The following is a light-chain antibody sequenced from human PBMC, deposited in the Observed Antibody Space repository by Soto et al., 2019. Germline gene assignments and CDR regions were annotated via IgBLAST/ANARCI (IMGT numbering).Light chain of an antibody. CDR2: DVS. CDR1: SRDDGSYKF. J-gene: IGLJ2*01. V-gene: IGLV2-14*03. CDR3: SSYTTASAHVV. Sequence: QSALTQPASVSGSPGQSITISCTGTSRDDGSYKFVSWYQQHPGKAPQLIIHDVSNRPSGISDRFSGSKSGNTASLTISGLQAEDEADYYCSSYTTASAHVVFGGGTKLTVL.